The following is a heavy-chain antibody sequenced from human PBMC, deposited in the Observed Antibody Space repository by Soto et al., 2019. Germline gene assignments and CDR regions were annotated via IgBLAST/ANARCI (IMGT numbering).Heavy chain of an antibody. CDR3: AKDTMVAAARRGLVV. CDR2: IHHSVHT. J-gene: IGHJ6*02. V-gene: IGHV4-4*02. CDR1: GDSISSSHC. D-gene: IGHD6-13*01. Sequence: PSETLSLTCAVSGDSISSSHCWTWVRQPPEKGLEWIGEIHHSVHTNYNPSLKGRVAISVDKSKSQFSLRVSSVTAADTAVYYCAKDTMVAAARRGLVVLGQRTTLTLSS.